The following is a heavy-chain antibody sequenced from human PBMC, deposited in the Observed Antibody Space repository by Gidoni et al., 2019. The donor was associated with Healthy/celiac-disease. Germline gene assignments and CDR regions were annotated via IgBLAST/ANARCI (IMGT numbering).Heavy chain of an antibody. CDR1: GFTFSSYW. CDR3: ARDFFAYDY. J-gene: IGHJ4*02. Sequence: EVQLVESGGGLVQPGGSLRLSCAASGFTFSSYWMSWVRQAPGKGLEWVANIKQDGSEKYYVDTEKGRFTIARDNAKNSLYLQKNSLRAEDTAVYYWARDFFAYDYWGQGTLVTVSS. V-gene: IGHV3-7*05. CDR2: IKQDGSEK.